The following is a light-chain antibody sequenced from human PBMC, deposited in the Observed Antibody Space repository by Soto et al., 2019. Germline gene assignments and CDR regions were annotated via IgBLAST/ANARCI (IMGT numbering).Light chain of an antibody. CDR3: QQLNSYPLT. V-gene: IGKV1-9*01. Sequence: IQLTRSPSSLSASVGDRVTITCRASQGISSYLAWYQQKPGKAPKLLTYAASTLQSGVPSRFSGSGSGTDFTLTISSLQPEDFATYYCQQLNSYPLTVGGGTKVDIK. J-gene: IGKJ4*01. CDR1: QGISSY. CDR2: AAS.